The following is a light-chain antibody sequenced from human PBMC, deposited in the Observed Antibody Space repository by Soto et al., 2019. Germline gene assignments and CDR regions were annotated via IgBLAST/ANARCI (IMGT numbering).Light chain of an antibody. CDR3: AAWDDSLRAPV. CDR1: SSNIGPNT. Sequence: QSVLTQPPSASGTPGQRVTISCSGNSSNIGPNTVNWYQQLPGTTPKLLMYDDSARPSGVPDRFSGSKSGTSASLAISGLQAEXXADYHCAAWDDSLRAPVFGGGTKLTVL. V-gene: IGLV1-44*01. J-gene: IGLJ2*01. CDR2: DDS.